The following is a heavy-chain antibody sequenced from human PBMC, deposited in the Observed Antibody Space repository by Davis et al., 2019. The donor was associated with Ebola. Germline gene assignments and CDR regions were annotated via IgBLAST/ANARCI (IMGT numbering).Heavy chain of an antibody. D-gene: IGHD3-22*01. CDR1: GYTFTGYY. CDR3: ARDLYYYDSSGYYDY. Sequence: ASVKVSCKASGYTFTGYYMHWVRQAPGQGLEWMGWINPNSGGTNYAQKFQGRVTMTRDTSISTAYMELSRLRSDDTAVYYCARDLYYYDSSGYYDYWGQGTLVTVSS. J-gene: IGHJ4*02. CDR2: INPNSGGT. V-gene: IGHV1-2*02.